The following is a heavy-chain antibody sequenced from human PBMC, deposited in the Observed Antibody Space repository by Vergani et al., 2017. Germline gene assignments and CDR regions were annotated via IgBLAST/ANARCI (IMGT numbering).Heavy chain of an antibody. J-gene: IGHJ4*02. D-gene: IGHD5-12*01. CDR3: ARFRGPDIVGTAFDH. Sequence: QVQLQQWGAGLLKPSETLSLTCGVHGGSFSVYYWRWIRKSPGKGMEWIGAINDIGTTNYNPSLRSRVTISVDTSKTQFSLRLNSVTAAEKAVYFCARFRGPDIVGTAFDHWAQGTLVTVSS. CDR1: GGSFSVYY. CDR2: INDIGTT. V-gene: IGHV4-34*01.